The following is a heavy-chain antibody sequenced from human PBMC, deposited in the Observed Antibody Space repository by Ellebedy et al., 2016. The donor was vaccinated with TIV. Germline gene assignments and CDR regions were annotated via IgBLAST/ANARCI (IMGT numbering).Heavy chain of an antibody. CDR2: IWYDGSNK. Sequence: GESLKISXAASGFTFSSYGMHWVRQAPGKGLEWVAVIWYDGSNKYYADSVKGRFTISRDNSKNSLYLQMNSLRTEDTALYYCAKDRRYQLLEGMDVWGQGTTVTVSS. D-gene: IGHD2-2*01. CDR1: GFTFSSYG. V-gene: IGHV3-33*03. CDR3: AKDRRYQLLEGMDV. J-gene: IGHJ6*02.